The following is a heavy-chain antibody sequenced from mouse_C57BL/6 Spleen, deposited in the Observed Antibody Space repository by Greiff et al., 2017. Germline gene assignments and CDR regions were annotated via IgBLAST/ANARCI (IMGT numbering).Heavy chain of an antibody. D-gene: IGHD1-1*01. V-gene: IGHV1-81*01. CDR2: IYPRSGNT. CDR3: AKGGYYGSSQSIYDFDY. CDR1: GYTFTSYG. Sequence: VQLQQSGAELARPGASVKLSCKASGYTFTSYGISWVKQRTGQGLEWIGEIYPRSGNTYYNEQFKGKATLTADKSSSTAYMELRSLTSEDSAVYFCAKGGYYGSSQSIYDFDYWGQGTTLTVSS. J-gene: IGHJ2*01.